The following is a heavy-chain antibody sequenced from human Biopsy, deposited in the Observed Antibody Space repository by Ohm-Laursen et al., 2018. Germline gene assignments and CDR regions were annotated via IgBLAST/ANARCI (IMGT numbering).Heavy chain of an antibody. D-gene: IGHD3-3*01. CDR3: ARSFGVVINFEHNWFDP. V-gene: IGHV1-69*06. J-gene: IGHJ5*02. CDR2: INPMFGTA. CDR1: GATFSNYA. Sequence: SSVKVSCKASGATFSNYAINWLRQAPGQGLEWMGGINPMFGTAKYAQRFQGRVTITADKSTSTADMELSSLRSDDMAVYYCARSFGVVINFEHNWFDPWGQGTLVTVSS.